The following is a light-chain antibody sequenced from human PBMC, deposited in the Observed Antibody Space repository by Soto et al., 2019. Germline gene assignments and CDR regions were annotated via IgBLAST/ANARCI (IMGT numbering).Light chain of an antibody. J-gene: IGKJ3*01. CDR3: QQSSSSPFT. Sequence: DIQMTQSPSTLSASVGDRVSITCRASQSISRYLNWYQQKPGKAPQLLIYIASNLEGGVPSRFSGTGSGTDFTLTISSLQPEDFATYYCQQSSSSPFTFGPGTKVDIK. CDR1: QSISRY. V-gene: IGKV1-39*01. CDR2: IAS.